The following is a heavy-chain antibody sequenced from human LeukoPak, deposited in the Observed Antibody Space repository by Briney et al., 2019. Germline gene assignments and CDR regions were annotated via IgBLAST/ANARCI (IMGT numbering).Heavy chain of an antibody. CDR3: AKEGKTRNWNYFQAKPVY. D-gene: IGHD1-7*01. CDR2: ISSSSSYI. J-gene: IGHJ4*02. V-gene: IGHV3-21*04. CDR1: GFTFSSYS. Sequence: GGSLRLSCAASGFTFSSYSMNWVRQAPGKGLEWVSSISSSSSYIYYADSVKGRFTISRDNAKNSLYLQMNSLRAEDTAVYYCAKEGKTRNWNYFQAKPVYWGQGTLVTVSS.